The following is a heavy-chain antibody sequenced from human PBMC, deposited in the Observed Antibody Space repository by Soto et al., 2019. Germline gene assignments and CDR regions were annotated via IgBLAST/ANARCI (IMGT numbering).Heavy chain of an antibody. V-gene: IGHV3-15*01. D-gene: IGHD2-21*01. Sequence: GGSLRLSCAASGFTFSNAWMNWARQTPGKGLEWVGRIKSKGDGGTTDHAAPVKGRFTISRDDSKNTLYLQMNSLKTEDTAVYYCTTDIPAYCGGDCFLNDYWGQGTLVTVSS. CDR1: GFTFSNAW. J-gene: IGHJ4*02. CDR2: IKSKGDGGTT. CDR3: TTDIPAYCGGDCFLNDY.